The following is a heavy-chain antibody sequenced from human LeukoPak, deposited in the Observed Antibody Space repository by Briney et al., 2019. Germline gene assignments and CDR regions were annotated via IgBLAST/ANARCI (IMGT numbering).Heavy chain of an antibody. J-gene: IGHJ5*02. V-gene: IGHV1-69*13. CDR3: AMRITIFGVVTPDGFDP. Sequence: SVEVSCKASGGTFSTYAISWVRQAPGQGLEWMGGIIPMFGTANYAQKFQGRVTITADESTSTAYMELSSLRSEDTAVYYCAMRITIFGVVTPDGFDPWGQGTLVTVSS. D-gene: IGHD3-3*01. CDR1: GGTFSTYA. CDR2: IIPMFGTA.